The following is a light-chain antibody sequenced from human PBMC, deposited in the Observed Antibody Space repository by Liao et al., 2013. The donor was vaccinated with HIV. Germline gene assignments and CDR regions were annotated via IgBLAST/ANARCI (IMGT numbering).Light chain of an antibody. Sequence: SYELTQPPSVSVSPGQTANITCSGGDWVDKRASWYQQRPGQSPVLIIYDHSKRPSGIPERFSGSNSGNTATLTISRVEVGDEADYYCQLWDSSSDHRVFGGGTNLTVL. V-gene: IGLV3-1*01. J-gene: IGLJ3*02. CDR1: DWVDKR. CDR3: QLWDSSSDHRV. CDR2: DHS.